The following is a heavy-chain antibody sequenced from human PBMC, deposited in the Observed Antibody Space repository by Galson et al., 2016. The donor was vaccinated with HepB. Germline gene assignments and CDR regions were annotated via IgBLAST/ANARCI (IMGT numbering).Heavy chain of an antibody. CDR2: ISFDGSNA. Sequence: SLRLSCAASGFVFSNYGMHWVCQAPGKGLEWVAVISFDGSNAYYGDSVKGRFTISRDNSKNTLSLQMNSLRAEDTAVYYCAKERGDCSGGTCRYHDAFDIWGQGTMVTVSS. CDR1: GFVFSNYG. D-gene: IGHD2-15*01. CDR3: AKERGDCSGGTCRYHDAFDI. J-gene: IGHJ3*02. V-gene: IGHV3-30*18.